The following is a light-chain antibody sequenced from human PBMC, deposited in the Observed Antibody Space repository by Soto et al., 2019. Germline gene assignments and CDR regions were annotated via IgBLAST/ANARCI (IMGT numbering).Light chain of an antibody. V-gene: IGKV1-5*03. CDR3: QQYERYST. CDR1: QNIYTW. Sequence: DYQVTQSPSTLSASVGARVTITCRASQNIYTWLAWYQQKPGIAPKLLIHKASTLESGVPSRFSGSGYGTEFTLTISGLQPEDSATYYCQQYERYSTFGQGTKVDIK. J-gene: IGKJ1*01. CDR2: KAS.